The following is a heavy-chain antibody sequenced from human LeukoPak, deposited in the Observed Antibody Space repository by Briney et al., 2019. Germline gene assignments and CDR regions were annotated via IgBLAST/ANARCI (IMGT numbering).Heavy chain of an antibody. V-gene: IGHV4-59*01. CDR2: IYYCGTT. CDR3: ARAHLSETDFDY. J-gene: IGHJ4*02. Sequence: PSETLSLTCTVSGGSISGYYWKWIRQSPEKGLEWIGYIYYCGTTNYNPSLKSRLTISLDTSNNQFSLKLSSVTAADTAVYYCARAHLSETDFDYWGQGALVTVTS. CDR1: GGSISGYY. D-gene: IGHD3-3*01.